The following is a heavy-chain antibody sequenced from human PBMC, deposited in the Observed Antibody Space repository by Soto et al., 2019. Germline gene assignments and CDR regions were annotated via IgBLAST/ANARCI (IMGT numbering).Heavy chain of an antibody. V-gene: IGHV4-30-4*01. CDR2: IYYSGST. J-gene: IGHJ4*02. CDR3: ARGQLITIFGVVTSYYFDY. CDR1: GGSISSGDYY. D-gene: IGHD3-3*01. Sequence: SETLSLTCTVSGGSISSGDYYWSWIRQPPGKGLEWIGYIYYSGSTYYNPSLKSRVTISVDTSKNQFSLKLSSVTAADTAVYYCARGQLITIFGVVTSYYFDYWGQGTLVTVSS.